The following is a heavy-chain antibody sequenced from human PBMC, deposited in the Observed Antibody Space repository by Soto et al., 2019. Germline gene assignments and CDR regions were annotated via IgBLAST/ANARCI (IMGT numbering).Heavy chain of an antibody. CDR3: ATDHRTDSCYPRTFVY. V-gene: IGHV1-18*01. CDR1: GYTFTSYG. J-gene: IGHJ4*02. CDR2: ISAYNGNT. Sequence: ASVKVSCKASGYTFTSYGISWVRQAPGQGLEWMGWISAYNGNTNYAQKLQGRVTMTTDTSTSTAYMELRSLRSDDTAVYYCATDHRTDSCYPRTFVYWGQGPLVTV. D-gene: IGHD5-12*01.